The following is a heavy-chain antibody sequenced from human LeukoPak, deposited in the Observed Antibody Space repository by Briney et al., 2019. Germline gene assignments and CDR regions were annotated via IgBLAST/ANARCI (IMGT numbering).Heavy chain of an antibody. CDR2: IKQDGSTK. V-gene: IGHV3-7*01. CDR3: ARDTDGSLDY. CDR1: GFTFTNPW. Sequence: SGGSLRLSCAASGFTFTNPWMAWVRQAPGKGLEWVANIKQDGSTKHYADSLKGRFTISRDNPKNSLYLQMNSLRADDTAAYYCARDTDGSLDYWGQGILVTVAS. D-gene: IGHD1-26*01. J-gene: IGHJ4*02.